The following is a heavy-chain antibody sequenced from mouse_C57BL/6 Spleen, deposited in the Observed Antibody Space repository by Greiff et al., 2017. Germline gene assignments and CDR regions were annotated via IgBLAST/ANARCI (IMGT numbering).Heavy chain of an antibody. V-gene: IGHV1-42*01. CDR2: INPSTGGT. Sequence: EVQLQESGPELVKPGASVKISCKASGYSFTGYYMNWVKQSPEKSLEWIGEINPSTGGTTYNQKFKAKATLTVDKSASTAYMQLKSLTSEDSAVYYCARDYDAMDDWGQGTSVTVSS. CDR1: GYSFTGYY. CDR3: ARDYDAMDD. J-gene: IGHJ4*01.